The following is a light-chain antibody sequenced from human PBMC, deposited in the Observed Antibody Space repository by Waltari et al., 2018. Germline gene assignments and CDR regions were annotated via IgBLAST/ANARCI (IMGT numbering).Light chain of an antibody. CDR2: GAS. CDR3: QQYNDWSPFT. V-gene: IGKV3-15*01. CDR1: QSFSSK. Sequence: EVVMTQSPATLSVSPGERATLSCRASQSFSSKLAWYQQKPGQAPRLLIYGASTRATDIPARFSGSGSGAEFTLTISSLQSEDSAVYHCQQYNDWSPFTFGPGTKVEIK. J-gene: IGKJ3*01.